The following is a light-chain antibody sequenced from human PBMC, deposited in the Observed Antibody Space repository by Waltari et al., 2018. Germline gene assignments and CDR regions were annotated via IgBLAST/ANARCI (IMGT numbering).Light chain of an antibody. V-gene: IGLV3-21*04. CDR1: NIGNKN. Sequence: SFVLTQPPSVSVAPGKTARITCGGNNIGNKNVHWYQQKPGQAPVLVIYYDTDRPSGIRQRFSCSNSGNTATLTITRVEAGDEADYYCQVWDSSSDHRGVFGGGTKLTVL. J-gene: IGLJ3*02. CDR2: YDT. CDR3: QVWDSSSDHRGV.